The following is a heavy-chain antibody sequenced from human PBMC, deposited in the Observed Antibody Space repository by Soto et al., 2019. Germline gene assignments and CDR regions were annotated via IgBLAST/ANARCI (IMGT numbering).Heavy chain of an antibody. J-gene: IGHJ6*03. CDR2: INHSGST. CDR3: ARVYHYYMDV. V-gene: IGHV4-34*01. CDR1: GGSFSGYY. Sequence: SETLSLTCAVYGGSFSGYYWSWIRQPPGKGLEWIGEINHSGSTNYNPSLKSRVTISVDTSKNQFSLKLSSVTAADTAVYYCARVYHYYMDVWGKGTTVTVSS.